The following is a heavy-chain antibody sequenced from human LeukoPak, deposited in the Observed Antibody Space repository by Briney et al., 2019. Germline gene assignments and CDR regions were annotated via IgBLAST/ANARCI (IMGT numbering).Heavy chain of an antibody. V-gene: IGHV3-30-3*01. CDR3: ARTLPPTYHDFWSGYWYYYYYGMDV. D-gene: IGHD3-3*01. J-gene: IGHJ6*02. CDR1: GFTFSSYA. Sequence: GGSLRLSCAASGFTFSSYAMHWVRQAPGKGLEWVAVISYDGSNKYYADSVKGRFTISRDNSKNTLYLQMNSLRAEDTAVYYCARTLPPTYHDFWSGYWYYYYYGMDVWGQGTTVTVSS. CDR2: ISYDGSNK.